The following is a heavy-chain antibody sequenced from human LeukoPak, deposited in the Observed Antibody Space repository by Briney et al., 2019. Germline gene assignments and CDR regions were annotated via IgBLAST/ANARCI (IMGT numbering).Heavy chain of an antibody. J-gene: IGHJ4*02. CDR3: ARDFRLRYFDWLPPDYFDY. Sequence: PGGSLRLSCAASGFTFSSYSMNWVRQAPGKGLEWVSSISSSSSYIYYADSVKGRFTISRDNAKNSLYLQMNSLRAEDTAVYYCARDFRLRYFDWLPPDYFDYWGREPWSPSPQ. V-gene: IGHV3-21*01. CDR2: ISSSSSYI. CDR1: GFTFSSYS. D-gene: IGHD3-9*01.